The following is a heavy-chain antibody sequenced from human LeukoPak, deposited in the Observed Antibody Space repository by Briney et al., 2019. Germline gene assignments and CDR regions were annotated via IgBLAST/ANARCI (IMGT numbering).Heavy chain of an antibody. CDR3: AREEGYCSSTTCSAPFDC. Sequence: ASLKGSCTAPGYTFTADYMHWVRQAPGQGLEWMGWINPKSGGTNYAPKFQGRVTMTRDTSISTAYMELSRLRSDDTAVYYCAREEGYCSSTTCSAPFDCWGQGILVTVSS. J-gene: IGHJ4*02. V-gene: IGHV1-2*02. D-gene: IGHD2-2*01. CDR2: INPKSGGT. CDR1: GYTFTADY.